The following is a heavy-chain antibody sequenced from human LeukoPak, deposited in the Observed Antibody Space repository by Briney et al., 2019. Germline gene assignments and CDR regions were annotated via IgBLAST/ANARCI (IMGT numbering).Heavy chain of an antibody. CDR3: ARAPKWQGYYYYMDV. CDR1: GYTFSSYD. D-gene: IGHD5-12*01. CDR2: MNPNSGNT. Sequence: ASVKVSCKASGYTFSSYDINWVRQATGQGLEWMGWMNPNSGNTGYAQKFQDRVTITRNTSISTAYRELSSLRSEDTAVYYCARAPKWQGYYYYMDVWAKGTTVTVSS. J-gene: IGHJ6*03. V-gene: IGHV1-8*02.